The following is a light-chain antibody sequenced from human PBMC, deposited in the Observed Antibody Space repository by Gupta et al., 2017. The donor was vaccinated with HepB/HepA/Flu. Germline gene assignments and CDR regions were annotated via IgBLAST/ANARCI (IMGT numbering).Light chain of an antibody. J-gene: IGKJ1*01. Sequence: IVLTQSPATLSVSPGESATLSCRASQNIGTDLAWYRKRPGQTPTILIYHGTNRATGAPARLSCGGSGTEFTLEISSVESDDLAIYYCLQYKPWPRTFGQGTKVEIK. V-gene: IGKV3-15*01. CDR2: HGT. CDR3: LQYKPWPRT. CDR1: QNIGTD.